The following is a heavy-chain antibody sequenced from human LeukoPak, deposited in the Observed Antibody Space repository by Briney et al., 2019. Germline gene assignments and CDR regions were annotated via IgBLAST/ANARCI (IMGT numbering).Heavy chain of an antibody. CDR1: GGSISSYY. Sequence: PSETLSLTCTVSGGSISSYYWSWIRQPPGKGLEWIGYIYYSGSTNYNPSLKSRVTISVDTSKSQFSLKLSSVTAADTAVYYCARDRGPYSGYDSYYFDYWGQGTLVTVSS. D-gene: IGHD5-12*01. J-gene: IGHJ4*02. V-gene: IGHV4-59*01. CDR2: IYYSGST. CDR3: ARDRGPYSGYDSYYFDY.